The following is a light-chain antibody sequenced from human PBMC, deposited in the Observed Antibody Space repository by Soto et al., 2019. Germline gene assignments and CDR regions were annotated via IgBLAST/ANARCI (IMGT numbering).Light chain of an antibody. CDR1: TSDIGSYDY. V-gene: IGLV2-14*03. CDR2: DVS. CDR3: SSCTSSSTI. Sequence: QSALTQPASVSGSPGQSITISCTGTTSDIGSYDYVSWYQQHPGRAPQLIIYDVSYRPSGVSNRFSASKSGNTASLTISGLQAEGEADYYCSSCTSSSTIFGGGTKLTVL. J-gene: IGLJ2*01.